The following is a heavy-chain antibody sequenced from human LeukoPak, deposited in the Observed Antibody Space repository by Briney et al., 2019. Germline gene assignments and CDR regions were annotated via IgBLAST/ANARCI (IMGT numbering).Heavy chain of an antibody. Sequence: GGSLRLSCAASGFTFSSYGMHWVRQAPGKGLEWVAVISYDGSNKYYADSVKGRFTISRDNSKNTLYLQMNSLRAEDTAVYYCAKDRSLVVAAAHFDYWGQGTLVTVSS. D-gene: IGHD2-2*01. CDR3: AKDRSLVVAAAHFDY. J-gene: IGHJ4*02. V-gene: IGHV3-30*18. CDR2: ISYDGSNK. CDR1: GFTFSSYG.